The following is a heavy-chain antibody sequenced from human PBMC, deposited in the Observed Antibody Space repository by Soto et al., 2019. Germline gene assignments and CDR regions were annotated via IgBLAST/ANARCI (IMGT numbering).Heavy chain of an antibody. V-gene: IGHV4-30-4*01. CDR3: YKMGAWGCSSTSCYTRYYYGMDV. CDR1: GGSISSGDYY. CDR2: IYYSGST. J-gene: IGHJ6*02. Sequence: LSLTCTVSGGSISSGDYYWSWIRQPPGKGLEWIGYIYYSGSTYYNPSLKSRVTISVDTSKNQFSLKLSSVTAADTAVYYCYKMGAWGCSSTSCYTRYYYGMDVWGQGTTVTVSS. D-gene: IGHD2-2*02.